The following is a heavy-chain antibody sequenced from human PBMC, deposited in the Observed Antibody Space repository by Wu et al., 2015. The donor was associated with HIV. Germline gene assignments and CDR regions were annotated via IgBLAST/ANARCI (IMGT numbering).Heavy chain of an antibody. Sequence: QVHLVQSGAEVKKPGSSVKVTCKASGYTFTGYYIHWLRQAPGQGLEWMGGVLPILGRPDYSEKFQGRVTITADESSTTVYMDLSGLTSEDTAIYFCARAKHRLTSSHVFDFWGQGTLVTVSS. CDR2: VLPILGRP. CDR3: ARAKHRLTSSHVFDF. J-gene: IGHJ4*02. V-gene: IGHV1-69*11. D-gene: IGHD3-3*01. CDR1: GYTFTGYY.